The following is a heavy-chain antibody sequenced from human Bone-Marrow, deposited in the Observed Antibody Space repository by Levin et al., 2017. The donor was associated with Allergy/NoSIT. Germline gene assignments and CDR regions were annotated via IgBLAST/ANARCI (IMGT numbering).Heavy chain of an antibody. J-gene: IGHJ6*02. V-gene: IGHV3-30*04. CDR1: EFNFSNYA. CDR3: ARVIGSSWYPYYFYGMDV. CDR2: TSFDGRNK. Sequence: AGESLKISCAGSEFNFSNYAMHWVRQAPGKGLEWVAVTSFDGRNKYYADSVKGRFTIFRDNSKNTLYVQMNSLRVEDTAVYYCARVIGSSWYPYYFYGMDVWGQGTAVTVSS. D-gene: IGHD6-13*01.